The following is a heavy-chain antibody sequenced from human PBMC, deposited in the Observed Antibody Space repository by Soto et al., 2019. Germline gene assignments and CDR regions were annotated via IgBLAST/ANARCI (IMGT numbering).Heavy chain of an antibody. D-gene: IGHD3-3*01. J-gene: IGHJ4*02. CDR3: GRGRDAYKSGY. Sequence: QVQLQESGPGLVKPSETLSLTCNVSGDSVSSAYYYWTWIRQPPGKGLEWIGHIYNSERTSYSPSRRSRVTISVDASKNQFSLKLASVTAADTAMYYCGRGRDAYKSGYWGQGILVTVSS. CDR1: GDSVSSAYYY. V-gene: IGHV4-61*01. CDR2: IYNSERT.